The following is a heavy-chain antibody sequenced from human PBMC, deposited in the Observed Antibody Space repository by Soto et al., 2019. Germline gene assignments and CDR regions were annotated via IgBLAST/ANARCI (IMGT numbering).Heavy chain of an antibody. CDR1: GGSISSYY. V-gene: IGHV4-59*08. Sequence: SETLSLTCTVSGGSISSYYWSWIRQPPGKGLEWIGYIYYSGSTNYTPSLKSRVTISVDTSKNQFSLKLSSVTAADTAVYYCASYPVTPFAGGAFDIWGQGTMVTVSS. J-gene: IGHJ3*02. CDR3: ASYPVTPFAGGAFDI. CDR2: IYYSGST. D-gene: IGHD4-17*01.